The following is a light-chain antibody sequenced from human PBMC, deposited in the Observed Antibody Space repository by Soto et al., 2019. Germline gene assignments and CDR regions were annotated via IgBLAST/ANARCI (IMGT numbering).Light chain of an antibody. Sequence: QSVLTQPPSVSAAPGQKVTISCFGSNSNIGRNYVSWYQQLPGTAPKLLIYGNNNRHSGITDRISGSKSGTSATLGITGLQPGDEADYYCATWDNTRSVEVFGGGTKLTVL. CDR1: NSNIGRNY. J-gene: IGLJ3*02. V-gene: IGLV1-51*01. CDR2: GNN. CDR3: ATWDNTRSVEV.